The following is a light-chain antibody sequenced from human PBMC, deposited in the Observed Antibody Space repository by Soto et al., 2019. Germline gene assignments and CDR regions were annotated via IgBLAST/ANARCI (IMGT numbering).Light chain of an antibody. CDR3: QQYNNWPGT. V-gene: IGKV3-15*01. J-gene: IGKJ1*01. CDR1: QSISGN. Sequence: IVMTQSPGTVSGSPGERATLSCRASQSISGNLVWYQHKPGQAPRLLISGASTRAIGLPARFSGSGSGTEFTLTISSLQSEDFAVYYCQQYNNWPGTFGQGTKVDIK. CDR2: GAS.